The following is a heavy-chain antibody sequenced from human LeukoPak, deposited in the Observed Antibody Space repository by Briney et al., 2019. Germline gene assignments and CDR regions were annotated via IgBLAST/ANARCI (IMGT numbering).Heavy chain of an antibody. D-gene: IGHD2-2*01. V-gene: IGHV4-30-2*01. CDR3: ARAAPYCSSTSCYQARNWFDP. CDR2: IYHSGST. J-gene: IGHJ5*02. Sequence: SETLSLTCAVSGGSISSCGYSWSWIRQPPGKGLEWIGYIYHSGSTYYNPSLKSRVTISVDRSKNQFSLKLSSVTAADTAVYYCARAAPYCSSTSCYQARNWFDPWGQGTLVTVSS. CDR1: GGSISSCGYS.